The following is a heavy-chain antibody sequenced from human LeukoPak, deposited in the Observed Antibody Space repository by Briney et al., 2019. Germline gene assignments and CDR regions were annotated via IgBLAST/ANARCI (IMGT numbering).Heavy chain of an antibody. Sequence: GASVKVSCKASGYTFTGYYMHWVRQAPGQGLEWMGWINPNSGGTNYAQKFQGRVTMTRDTSISTAYMELSRLRSDDTAVYYCAREEVVVVPAAAYFDYWGQGTLVTVSS. CDR2: INPNSGGT. CDR1: GYTFTGYY. V-gene: IGHV1-2*02. J-gene: IGHJ4*02. CDR3: AREEVVVVPAAAYFDY. D-gene: IGHD2-2*01.